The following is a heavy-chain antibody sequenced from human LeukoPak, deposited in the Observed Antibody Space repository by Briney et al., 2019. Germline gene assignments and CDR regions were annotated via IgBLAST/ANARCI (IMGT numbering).Heavy chain of an antibody. D-gene: IGHD1-26*01. J-gene: IGHJ4*02. CDR2: ISYDGNNR. CDR3: VRKIGSPPSPGHFDY. Sequence: GKSLRLSCAASGFTFSSYGMHWVRQAPGKGLEWVTFISYDGNNRKYADSVAGRFTISRDNSKNTLYLEMNSVRPEDTALYYCVRKIGSPPSPGHFDYWGQGTLVTVSS. CDR1: GFTFSSYG. V-gene: IGHV3-30*03.